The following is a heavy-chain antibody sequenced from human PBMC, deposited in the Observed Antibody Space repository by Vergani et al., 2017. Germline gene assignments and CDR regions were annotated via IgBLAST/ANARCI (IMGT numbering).Heavy chain of an antibody. CDR2: IWYDGSNK. J-gene: IGHJ4*02. Sequence: QVQLVESGGGVVQPGRSLRLSCAASGFTFSSYGMHWVRQAPGKGLVWVAVIWYDGSNKYYADSVKGRVTISRDNSKNTRYLQMNSRRAEDTAVYYCARDSSDTAMVTLVDYGGQGTLVTVSS. D-gene: IGHD5-18*01. CDR3: ARDSSDTAMVTLVDY. CDR1: GFTFSSYG. V-gene: IGHV3-33*01.